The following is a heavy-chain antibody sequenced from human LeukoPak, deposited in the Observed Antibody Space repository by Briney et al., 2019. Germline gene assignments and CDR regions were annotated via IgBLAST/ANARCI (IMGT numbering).Heavy chain of an antibody. Sequence: GGSLRLSCATSGFTVSSNYMSWVRQAPGKGLEWVSVIYSGGSTYYADSVKGRFTISRDNSKNTLYLQMNSLRAEDTAVYYCAKDKAGRAVVQDFDYWGQGTLVTVSS. CDR2: IYSGGST. V-gene: IGHV3-53*01. CDR1: GFTVSSNY. J-gene: IGHJ4*02. D-gene: IGHD6-19*01. CDR3: AKDKAGRAVVQDFDY.